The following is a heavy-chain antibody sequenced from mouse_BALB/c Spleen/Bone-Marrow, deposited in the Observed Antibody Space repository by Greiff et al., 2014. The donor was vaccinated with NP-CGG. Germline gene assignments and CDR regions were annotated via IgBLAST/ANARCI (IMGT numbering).Heavy chain of an antibody. Sequence: EVKLMESGPELVKPGASVKMSCKASGYTFTSYIMHWVKQKPGQGLEWIGYINPYNDDTKYNEKFKGKATLTSDKSSSTAYMELSSLTSEDSAVYYFARSYGSPFDYWGQGTTLTVSS. CDR1: GYTFTSYI. CDR2: INPYNDDT. J-gene: IGHJ2*01. CDR3: ARSYGSPFDY. D-gene: IGHD1-1*01. V-gene: IGHV1-14*01.